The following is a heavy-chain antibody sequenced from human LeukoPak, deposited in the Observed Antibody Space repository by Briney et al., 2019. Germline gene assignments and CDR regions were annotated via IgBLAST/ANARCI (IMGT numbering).Heavy chain of an antibody. J-gene: IGHJ6*02. V-gene: IGHV4-30-2*01. CDR2: IYHSGST. CDR1: GGSISSGGYS. CDR3: ARAGSSGWSQHYYYGMDV. D-gene: IGHD6-13*01. Sequence: SQTLSLTCAVSGGSISSGGYSWSWIRQPPGKGLEWIGYIYHSGSTYYNPSLKSRVTISVDRSKNQFSLKLSSVTAADTAVYYCARAGSSGWSQHYYYGMDVWGQGTTVTVSS.